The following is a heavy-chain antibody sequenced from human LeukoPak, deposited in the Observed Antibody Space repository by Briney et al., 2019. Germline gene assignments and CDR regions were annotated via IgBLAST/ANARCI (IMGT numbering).Heavy chain of an antibody. CDR1: GGSISSYY. CDR2: IYYSGST. J-gene: IGHJ4*02. D-gene: IGHD6-13*01. CDR3: ASLIAAAGAGWYFDY. Sequence: SETLSLTCTVSGGSISSYYWSWIRQPPGKGLEWIGYIYYSGSTNYNPSLKSRVTISVDTSKNQFSLKLSSVTAADTAVYYCASLIAAAGAGWYFDYWGQGTLVTVSS. V-gene: IGHV4-59*08.